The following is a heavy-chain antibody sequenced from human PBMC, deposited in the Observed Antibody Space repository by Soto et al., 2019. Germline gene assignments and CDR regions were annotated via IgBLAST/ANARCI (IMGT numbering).Heavy chain of an antibody. CDR2: AYYRSKWYI. V-gene: IGHV6-1*01. J-gene: IGHJ6*02. CDR1: GDSVSSDRAA. Sequence: SQTLSLTCAISGDSVSSDRAAWNWIRQSPSRGLEWLGRAYYRSKWYIEYAPSVNSRITINPDTSKNQLSLQLISVNPEDTAVYYCVRSRVFIAVTSVTNYYYYYGMDVWGQGTTVTVSS. CDR3: VRSRVFIAVTSVTNYYYYYGMDV. D-gene: IGHD6-19*01.